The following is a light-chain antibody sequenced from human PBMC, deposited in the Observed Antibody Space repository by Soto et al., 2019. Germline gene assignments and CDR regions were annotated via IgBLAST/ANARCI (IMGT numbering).Light chain of an antibody. CDR3: QQRSDSYT. CDR2: DAS. Sequence: EVVLTQSPATLSLSTGERATLSCRASQTLANYLAWYQQRPGQAPRLLISDASNRATGIPARFSGSGSGTDFTLTSSSLEPEDSAVYYCQQRSDSYTFGQGTTLEIK. CDR1: QTLANY. J-gene: IGKJ2*01. V-gene: IGKV3-11*01.